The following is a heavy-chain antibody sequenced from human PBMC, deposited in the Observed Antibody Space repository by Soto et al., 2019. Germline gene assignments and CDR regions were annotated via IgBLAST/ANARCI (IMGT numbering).Heavy chain of an antibody. D-gene: IGHD3-10*01. CDR1: GFTFSSYG. Sequence: QVQLVESGGGVVQPGRSLRLSCAASGFTFSSYGMHWVRQAPGKGLEWVAVIWYDGSNKYYADSVKGRFTISRDNSKNTLDLQMNSLRAEDTAVYYCARGDGVRGYGMDVWGQGTTVTVSS. V-gene: IGHV3-33*01. CDR3: ARGDGVRGYGMDV. CDR2: IWYDGSNK. J-gene: IGHJ6*02.